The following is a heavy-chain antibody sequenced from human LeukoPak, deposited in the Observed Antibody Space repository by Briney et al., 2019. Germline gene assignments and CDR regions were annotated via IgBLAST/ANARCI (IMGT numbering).Heavy chain of an antibody. CDR2: MNPNSGNT. CDR3: ARGLRTVYDFWSGYYSEGDY. CDR1: GYTFTSYD. J-gene: IGHJ4*02. V-gene: IGHV1-8*01. D-gene: IGHD3-3*01. Sequence: ASVKVSCKDSGYTFTSYDIKWVRQATGQGLEWMGWMNPNSGNTGYAQKFQGRVTMTRNTSISTAYMELSSLRSEVTAVYYCARGLRTVYDFWSGYYSEGDYWGQGTLVTVSS.